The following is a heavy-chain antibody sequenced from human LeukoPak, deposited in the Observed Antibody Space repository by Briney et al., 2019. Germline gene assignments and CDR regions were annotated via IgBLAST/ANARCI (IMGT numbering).Heavy chain of an antibody. Sequence: SETLSLTCSVSGGSISSSGYYWNWIRQPPGKGLEWVGSIYYSGTTYYNSSLKSRVTISEDTSKNQFSLKLSSVTAADTAVYYCARGPPGIAAAHDYWGQGTLVTVSS. CDR3: ARGPPGIAAAHDY. CDR1: GGSISSSGYY. D-gene: IGHD6-13*01. CDR2: IYYSGTT. V-gene: IGHV4-39*01. J-gene: IGHJ4*02.